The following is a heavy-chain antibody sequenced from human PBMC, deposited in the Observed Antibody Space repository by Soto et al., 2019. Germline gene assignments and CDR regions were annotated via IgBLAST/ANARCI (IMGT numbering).Heavy chain of an antibody. J-gene: IGHJ4*02. CDR3: SREADSTGYYPGCFDH. CDR1: GFTFGDFG. CDR2: IRREAYGGTT. Sequence: EVPLVESGGGLVQPGRSLRLSCTASGFTFGDFGMSWFRQAPGKGLEWVGFIRREAYGGTTEYAASVKGRFTILRDDSKSIAYLQMNSLKTEDTAVYYCSREADSTGYYPGCFDHWGQGTLVTVSS. D-gene: IGHD3-22*01. V-gene: IGHV3-49*03.